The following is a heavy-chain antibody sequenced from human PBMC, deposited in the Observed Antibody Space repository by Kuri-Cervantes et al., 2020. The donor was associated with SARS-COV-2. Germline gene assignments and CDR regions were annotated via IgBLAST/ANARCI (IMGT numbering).Heavy chain of an antibody. CDR3: TSYYYGSGRVDY. CDR2: ISSTSSYI. D-gene: IGHD3-10*01. J-gene: IGHJ4*02. V-gene: IGHV3-21*04. CDR1: GFTFSSYS. Sequence: GESLKISCAASGFTFSSYSMNWVRQAPGKGLEWVSSISSTSSYIYYADSVKGRFTIARDNAENSLYLQMNSLKTEDTAVYYCTSYYYGSGRVDYWGQGTLVTVSS.